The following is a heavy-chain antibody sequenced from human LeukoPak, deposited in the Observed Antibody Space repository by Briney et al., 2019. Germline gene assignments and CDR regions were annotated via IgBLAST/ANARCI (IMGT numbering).Heavy chain of an antibody. D-gene: IGHD4-17*01. CDR1: GFTFSSHA. CDR2: IWYDGSNK. CDR3: AKLSYGDYGDSRPFDY. J-gene: IGHJ4*02. Sequence: QTGGSLRLSCAASGFTFSSHAMHWVRQAPGKGLEWVTIIWYDGSNKYYADSVKGRFTISRDNSKNTLYLQMNSLRAEDTAVYYCAKLSYGDYGDSRPFDYWGQGTLVTVSS. V-gene: IGHV3-30*02.